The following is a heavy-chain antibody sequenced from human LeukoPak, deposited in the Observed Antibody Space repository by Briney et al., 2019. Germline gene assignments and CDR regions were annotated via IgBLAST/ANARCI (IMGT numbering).Heavy chain of an antibody. Sequence: SETLSLTCTVSGGSISSYYWSWIRQPAGKGLEWIGRIYTSGSTNYNPSPKSRVTMSVDTSKNQFSLKLSSVTAADTAVYYCARVLRLGINYYFDYWGQGTLVTVSS. V-gene: IGHV4-4*07. CDR1: GGSISSYY. J-gene: IGHJ4*02. CDR2: IYTSGST. CDR3: ARVLRLGINYYFDY. D-gene: IGHD3-3*01.